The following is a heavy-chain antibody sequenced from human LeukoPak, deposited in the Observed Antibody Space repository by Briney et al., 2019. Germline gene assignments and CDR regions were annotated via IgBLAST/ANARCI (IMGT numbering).Heavy chain of an antibody. V-gene: IGHV1-2*02. J-gene: IGHJ3*02. CDR1: GYTFTGYY. CDR3: ARYFYDSSGSSSDAYDI. D-gene: IGHD3-22*01. CDR2: INPNSGGT. Sequence: ASVKVSFKTSGYTFTGYYMHWVRQAPGQGLEWMGWINPNSGGTNYAQRFQGRVTMTRDTSISTAYMEPSRLRSDDSAVYYCARYFYDSSGSSSDAYDIWGQGTMVTVSS.